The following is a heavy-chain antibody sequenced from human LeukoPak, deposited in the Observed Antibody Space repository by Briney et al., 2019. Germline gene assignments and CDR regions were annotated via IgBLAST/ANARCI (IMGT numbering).Heavy chain of an antibody. D-gene: IGHD2/OR15-2a*01. CDR3: ARDRSMKPDTFDI. Sequence: ASVKVSCKASGYTFTTCGINWVQQAPGQGLEWMGWINPYNGHTNYAQKLQGRVTMTTDTSTSTAYMELRSLRSDDTAVYYCARDRSMKPDTFDIWGQGTMVTVSS. CDR1: GYTFTTCG. V-gene: IGHV1-18*01. J-gene: IGHJ3*02. CDR2: INPYNGHT.